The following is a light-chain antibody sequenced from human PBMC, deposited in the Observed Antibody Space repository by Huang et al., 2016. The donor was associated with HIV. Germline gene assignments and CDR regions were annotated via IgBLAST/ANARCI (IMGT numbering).Light chain of an antibody. CDR1: QTIGTY. CDR3: QQRRSWPLT. CDR2: DGS. J-gene: IGKJ4*01. V-gene: IGKV3-11*01. Sequence: EVVLTQSPPTLSLFPGETATLSCRASQTIGTYVAWYQQRPGQGPRLLIYDGSNRAAGGPARISGARSGTTFTLSISGLESEDFGVYYCQQRRSWPLTFGGGTKVEV.